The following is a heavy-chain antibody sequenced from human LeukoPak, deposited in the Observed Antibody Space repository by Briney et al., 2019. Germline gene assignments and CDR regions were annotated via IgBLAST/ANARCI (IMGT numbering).Heavy chain of an antibody. CDR2: SNPNSGGT. CDR3: ARDQRWVQPSWFDP. D-gene: IGHD5-24*01. Sequence: AAVTVSFTASGYTFTGYYMHWVRQAPAPGREWMGGSNPNSGGTNYAQKFQGRVTMTRDTSISTAYMELSRLRSDDTAVYYCARDQRWVQPSWFDPWGQGTLVTVSS. V-gene: IGHV1-2*02. CDR1: GYTFTGYY. J-gene: IGHJ5*02.